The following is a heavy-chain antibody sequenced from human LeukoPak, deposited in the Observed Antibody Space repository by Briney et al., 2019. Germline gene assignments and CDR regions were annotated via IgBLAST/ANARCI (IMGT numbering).Heavy chain of an antibody. CDR2: IKQDGSEK. CDR3: ARGYLRHDC. Sequence: PGASLRLSCAASGFTFSSYAMSWVRQAPGKGLEWVANIKQDGSEKYYVDSVKGRFTISRDNAKNSLYLQMNSLRAEDTAMYYCARGYLRHDCWGQGTLVTVSS. J-gene: IGHJ4*02. V-gene: IGHV3-7*03. D-gene: IGHD1-26*01. CDR1: GFTFSSYA.